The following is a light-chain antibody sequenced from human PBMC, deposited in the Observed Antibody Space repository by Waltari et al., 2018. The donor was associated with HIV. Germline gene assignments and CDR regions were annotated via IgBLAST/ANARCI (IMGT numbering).Light chain of an antibody. CDR2: RNN. V-gene: IGLV1-47*01. Sequence: QPVLTQPPSASGTPGHGVTIACSGSNSNIATNSLYWYHHLPELAPKLLIYRNNRRPSGIPDRFSGSRSGTSASLAISGLRSEDEADYYCATWDDSLIWVFGGGTKLTVL. J-gene: IGLJ3*02. CDR1: NSNIATNS. CDR3: ATWDDSLIWV.